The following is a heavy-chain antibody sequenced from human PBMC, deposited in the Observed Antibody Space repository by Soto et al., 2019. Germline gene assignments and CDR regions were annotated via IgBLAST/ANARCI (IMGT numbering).Heavy chain of an antibody. Sequence: SETLSLTCTVSGGSISSYYWSWIRQPPGKGMEWIGYVHHSWGSTYNPSLQSRVAISLDTSKSQFSLKLTSVTATDTAVYYCARAGGLGAVAVDYWGQGTLVTVS. CDR1: GGSISSYY. CDR2: VHHSWGS. CDR3: ARAGGLGAVAVDY. D-gene: IGHD6-19*01. J-gene: IGHJ4*02. V-gene: IGHV4-59*08.